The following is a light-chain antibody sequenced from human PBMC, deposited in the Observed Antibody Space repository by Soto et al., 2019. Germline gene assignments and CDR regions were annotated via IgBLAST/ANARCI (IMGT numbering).Light chain of an antibody. Sequence: QPVLTQSPSASASLGASVKLTCTLSSEHSSYAIAWHQQQPEKGPRYLMKVNIDGRHIKGDGIPDRFSGSRSGAEHYLTISSLQSEDEADYFCQTWDTGIRVFGGGTKLTVL. CDR1: SEHSSYA. V-gene: IGLV4-69*01. J-gene: IGLJ2*01. CDR2: VNIDGRH. CDR3: QTWDTGIRV.